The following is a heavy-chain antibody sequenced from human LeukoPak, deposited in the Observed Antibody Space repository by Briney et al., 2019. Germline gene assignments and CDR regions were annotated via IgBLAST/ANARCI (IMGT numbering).Heavy chain of an antibody. J-gene: IGHJ4*02. CDR1: GGTFSSYA. CDR2: IIPVLGIA. CDR3: ARDPRYCSSTSCYESTDY. D-gene: IGHD2-2*01. V-gene: IGHV1-69*04. Sequence: SVKVSCKASGGTFSSYAISWVRQAPGQGLEWMGRIIPVLGIANYAQKFQSRVTITADKSTSTAYMELSSLRSEDTAVYYCARDPRYCSSTSCYESTDYWGQGTLVTVSS.